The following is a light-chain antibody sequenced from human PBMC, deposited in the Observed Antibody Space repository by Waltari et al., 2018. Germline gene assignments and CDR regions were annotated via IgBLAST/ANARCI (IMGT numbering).Light chain of an antibody. Sequence: QLVLTQSPSASASLGASVKLTCTLSSGHSSNVIAWLQQRPETGPRYLMKVNSGGSHTKGDEIPDRFSGSSSGGDRYRTISNLQSEDEADYFCQTGGQGAWVFGGGTTLTVL. CDR1: SGHSSNV. J-gene: IGLJ3*02. CDR3: QTGGQGAWV. CDR2: VNSGGSH. V-gene: IGLV4-69*01.